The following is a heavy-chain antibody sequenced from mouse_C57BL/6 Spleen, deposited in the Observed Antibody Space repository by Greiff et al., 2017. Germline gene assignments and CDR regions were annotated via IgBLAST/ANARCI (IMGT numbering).Heavy chain of an antibody. CDR1: GYTFTSYT. D-gene: IGHD1-1*01. J-gene: IGHJ4*01. V-gene: IGHV1-4*01. CDR2: INPSSGYT. CDR3: ARYGSSYDYYAMDY. Sequence: VQLQQSGAELARPGASVKMSCKASGYTFTSYTMHWVKQRPGKGLEWIGYINPSSGYTKYNQKFKDKATLTADKSSSTAYMQLSSLTSEDSAVYYCARYGSSYDYYAMDYWGQGTSVTVSS.